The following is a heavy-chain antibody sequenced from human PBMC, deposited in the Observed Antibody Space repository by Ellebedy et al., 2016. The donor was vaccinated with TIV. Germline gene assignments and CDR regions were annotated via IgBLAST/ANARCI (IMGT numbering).Heavy chain of an antibody. CDR3: TSAFNLRDDGVDY. D-gene: IGHD4-17*01. CDR1: GFTFSSYS. V-gene: IGHV3-21*01. CDR2: ISGSSSYI. J-gene: IGHJ4*02. Sequence: GGSLRLSCAASGFTFSSYSMNWVRQAPGKGLEWVSSISGSSSYIFYADSLKGRFTISRDNPKNTVYLQMNSLRGEDTAVYYCTSAFNLRDDGVDYWGQGTLVTVSS.